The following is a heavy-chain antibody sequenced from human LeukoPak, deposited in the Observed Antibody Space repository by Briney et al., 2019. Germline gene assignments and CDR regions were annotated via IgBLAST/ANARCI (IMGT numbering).Heavy chain of an antibody. V-gene: IGHV3-23*01. CDR2: ISGSGGST. CDR3: AKDGSCSSTSCYLGY. CDR1: GFTFSSYA. D-gene: IGHD2-2*01. J-gene: IGHJ4*02. Sequence: GGSLRLSCTACGFTFSSYAMSWVRQAPGKGLEWVSAISGSGGSTYYADSVKGRFTISRDNSKNTLYLQMNSLRAEDTAVYYCAKDGSCSSTSCYLGYWGQGTLVTVSS.